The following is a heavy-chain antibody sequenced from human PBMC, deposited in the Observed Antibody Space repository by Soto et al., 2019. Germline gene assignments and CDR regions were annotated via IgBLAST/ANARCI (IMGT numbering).Heavy chain of an antibody. CDR1: VGAISSSSYF. CDR3: ARGGGYYGVLFDY. D-gene: IGHD4-17*01. V-gene: IGHV4-39*01. J-gene: IGHJ4*01. CDR2: IRYSGTT. Sequence: QLQLQESGPGLLRPSETLSLTCNVSVGAISSSSYFWAWVRQPPGQTLEWIGHIRYSGTTHYNEYLKSRVSISVDTSKNQFSLRLNSVTPADTAVYYCARGGGYYGVLFDYWGQGTLVPVSS.